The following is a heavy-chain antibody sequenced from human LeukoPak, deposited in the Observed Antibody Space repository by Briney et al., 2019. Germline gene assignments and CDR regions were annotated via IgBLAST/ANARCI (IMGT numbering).Heavy chain of an antibody. CDR1: GYTFTSYA. D-gene: IGHD3-9*01. CDR3: ARDRAGDILTGYWDTIDAFDI. J-gene: IGHJ3*02. V-gene: IGHV1-3*01. Sequence: GASVKVSCKASGYTFTSYAMHWVRQAPGQRLEWMGWINAGNGSTKYSQKFQGRVTITRDTSASTAYMELSSLRSEDTAVYYCARDRAGDILTGYWDTIDAFDIWGQGTMVTVSS. CDR2: INAGNGST.